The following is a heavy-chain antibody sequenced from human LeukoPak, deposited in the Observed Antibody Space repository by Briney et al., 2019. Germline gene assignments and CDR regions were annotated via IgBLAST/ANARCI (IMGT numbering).Heavy chain of an antibody. CDR1: GDSVSSNNAA. J-gene: IGHJ4*02. D-gene: IGHD3-3*01. V-gene: IGHV6-1*01. CDR3: ARDIVSFGVVGYYFDY. CDR2: TYYTSKWYN. Sequence: SQTLSLTCAISGDSVSSNNAAWNWIRQSPSRGLEWLGRTYYTSKWYNDYAVSVKSRITINPDTSKNQFSLQLNSVTPEDTAVYYCARDIVSFGVVGYYFDYWGQGTLVTVSS.